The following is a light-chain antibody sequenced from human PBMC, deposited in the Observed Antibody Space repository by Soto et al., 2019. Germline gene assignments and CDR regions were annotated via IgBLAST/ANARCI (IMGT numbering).Light chain of an antibody. CDR1: SGYSNYK. V-gene: IGLV9-49*01. Sequence: QLVLTQPPSASASLGASVTLTCTLSSGYSNYKVDWYQQRPGKGPRFVMRVGTGGIVGSRGDGIPDRFSVLGSGLNRYLTIKNIQEEDESDYHCGADHGSGSYFVVAFGGGTKLTVL. J-gene: IGLJ2*01. CDR3: GADHGSGSYFVVA. CDR2: VGTGGIVG.